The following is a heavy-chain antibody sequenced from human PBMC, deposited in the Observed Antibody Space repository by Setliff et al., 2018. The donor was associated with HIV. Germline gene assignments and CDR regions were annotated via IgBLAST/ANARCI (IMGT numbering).Heavy chain of an antibody. Sequence: GESLKISCAASGFTFSTYAMNWVRQAPGKGLEWISYISSSSSTLYYADSVKGRFTISRDNSKNALYLQMNSLRAEDTAVYYCARGRRVSSNYYYYYYMDVWGKGTTVTVSS. D-gene: IGHD2-2*01. CDR1: GFTFSTYA. J-gene: IGHJ6*03. CDR2: ISSSSSTL. CDR3: ARGRRVSSNYYYYYYMDV. V-gene: IGHV3-48*01.